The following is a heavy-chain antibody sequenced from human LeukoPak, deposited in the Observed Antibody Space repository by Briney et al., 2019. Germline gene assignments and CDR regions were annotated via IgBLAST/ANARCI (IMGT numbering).Heavy chain of an antibody. Sequence: SETLSLTCTVSGGSISSGGYYWSWIRQHPGKGLEWIGYIYYSGSTYYNPSLKSRVTISVDTSKNQFSLKLSSVTAADTAVYYCARGDTAGIYAFDIWGQGTMVTVSS. D-gene: IGHD5-18*01. J-gene: IGHJ3*02. CDR2: IYYSGST. CDR1: GGSISSGGYY. V-gene: IGHV4-31*03. CDR3: ARGDTAGIYAFDI.